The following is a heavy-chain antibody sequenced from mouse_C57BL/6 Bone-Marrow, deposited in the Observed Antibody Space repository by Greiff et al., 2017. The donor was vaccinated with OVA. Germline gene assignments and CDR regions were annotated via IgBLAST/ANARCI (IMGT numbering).Heavy chain of an antibody. V-gene: IGHV5-9-1*02. D-gene: IGHD1-1*01. CDR2: ISSGGDYI. J-gene: IGHJ1*03. CDR3: TRALNPSYYYGSSYVRYFDV. Sequence: EVQGVESGEGLVKPGGSLKLSCAASGFTFSSYAMSWVRQTPEQRLEWVAYISSGGDYIYYADTVKGRFTISRDNARNTLYLQMSSLKSEDTAMYYCTRALNPSYYYGSSYVRYFDVWGTGTTVTVSS. CDR1: GFTFSSYA.